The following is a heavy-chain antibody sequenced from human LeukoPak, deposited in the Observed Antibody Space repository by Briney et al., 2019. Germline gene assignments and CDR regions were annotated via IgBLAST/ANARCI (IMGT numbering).Heavy chain of an antibody. CDR2: IYPGDSDT. J-gene: IGHJ4*02. Sequence: GESLKISCKGSGYIFTHNWLGWVRQMPGKGLEWMGIIYPGDSDTRYSPSFKGQVTISVDKSSSTAYLQWSSLKASDTAMYYCARQTRDGSGSRGYFFDFWGQGTLVTVSS. V-gene: IGHV5-51*01. CDR3: ARQTRDGSGSRGYFFDF. CDR1: GYIFTHNW. D-gene: IGHD3-10*01.